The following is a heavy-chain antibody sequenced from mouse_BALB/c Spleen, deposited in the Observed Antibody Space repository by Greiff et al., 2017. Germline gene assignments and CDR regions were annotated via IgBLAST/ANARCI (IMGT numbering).Heavy chain of an antibody. CDR2: INPGSGGT. V-gene: IGHV1-54*03. J-gene: IGHJ2*01. CDR3: ARRRGNYDGYYLYYFDY. CDR1: GYSFTNYL. D-gene: IGHD2-3*01. Sequence: VQLQESGAELVRPGTSVKVSCKASGYSFTNYLIEWVKQRPGQGLEWIGVINPGSGGTNYNEKFKGKATLTADQSSSTAYMQLSSLTSDDSAVYFCARRRGNYDGYYLYYFDYWGQGTTLTVSS.